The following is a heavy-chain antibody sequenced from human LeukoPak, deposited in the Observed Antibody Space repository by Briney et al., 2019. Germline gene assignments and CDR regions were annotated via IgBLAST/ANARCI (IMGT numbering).Heavy chain of an antibody. CDR2: ITRPGTTT. CDR3: AELGITMIGGV. J-gene: IGHJ6*04. CDR1: GFTFSAYS. Sequence: GESLRLSCATSGFTFSAYSLSWVRQAPGKGLEWVSHITRPGTTTYYAESVRGRFTISRDNAKNSLYLQMNSLRAEDTAVYYCAELGITMIGGVWGKGTTVTISS. D-gene: IGHD3-10*02. V-gene: IGHV3-48*04.